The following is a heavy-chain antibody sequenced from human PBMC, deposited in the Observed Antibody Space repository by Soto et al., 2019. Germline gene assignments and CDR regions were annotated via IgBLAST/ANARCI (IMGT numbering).Heavy chain of an antibody. J-gene: IGHJ4*02. Sequence: QVQLVESGGGVVQPGRSLRLSCAASGFTFSSYGMHWVRQAPGKGLEWVAVISYDGSNKYYADSVKGRFTISRDNSKNRLYLRMNSLRAEDTAVYYCAKEPGSGYYFAFKGGYWGQGTLVTVSS. CDR1: GFTFSSYG. CDR3: AKEPGSGYYFAFKGGY. CDR2: ISYDGSNK. D-gene: IGHD3-22*01. V-gene: IGHV3-30*18.